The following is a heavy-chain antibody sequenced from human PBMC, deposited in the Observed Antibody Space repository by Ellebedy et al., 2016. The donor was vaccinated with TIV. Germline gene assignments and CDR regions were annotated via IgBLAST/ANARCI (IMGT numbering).Heavy chain of an antibody. V-gene: IGHV3-48*04. CDR2: INSRYSSI. CDR1: GFTFSSYS. CDR3: ARDPMIWIFDY. J-gene: IGHJ4*02. Sequence: PGGSLRLSCAASGFTFSSYSMNWVRQAPGKGLEWVSYINSRYSSISYADSVKGRFTISRDNAKNELYLQMNSLRVDDTAVYYCARDPMIWIFDYWGQGTLVTVSS. D-gene: IGHD3/OR15-3a*01.